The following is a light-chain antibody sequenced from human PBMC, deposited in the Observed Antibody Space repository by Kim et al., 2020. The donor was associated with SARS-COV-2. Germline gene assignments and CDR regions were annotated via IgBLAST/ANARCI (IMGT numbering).Light chain of an antibody. J-gene: IGLJ1*01. V-gene: IGLV2-14*04. CDR3: SSYTSTTTYV. CDR2: AVS. Sequence: GQSITLSCTGTTSDVGGYNYVSWYQQHPGKAPKLIIYAVSKRPSGVSNRFSGSKSANTASLTISGLQAEDEADYYCSSYTSTTTYVFGTGTKVTVL. CDR1: TSDVGGYNY.